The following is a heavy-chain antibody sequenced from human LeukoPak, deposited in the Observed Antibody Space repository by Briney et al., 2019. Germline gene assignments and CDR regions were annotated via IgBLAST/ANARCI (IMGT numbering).Heavy chain of an antibody. J-gene: IGHJ4*02. CDR2: IRYDGSNK. CDR3: ATHIVVVVAASLDY. CDR1: GFTFSSYG. D-gene: IGHD2-15*01. V-gene: IGHV3-30*02. Sequence: GGSLRLSCAASGFTFSSYGMHWVRQAPGKGLEWVAFIRYDGSNKYYADSVKGRFTISRDNSKNTLYLQMNSLRAEDTAVYYCATHIVVVVAASLDYWGQGTLVTVSS.